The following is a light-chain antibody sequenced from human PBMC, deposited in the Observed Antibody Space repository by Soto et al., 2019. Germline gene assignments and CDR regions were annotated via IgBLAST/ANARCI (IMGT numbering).Light chain of an antibody. Sequence: DIQMTQFPSTLSASVGDRVTITCRASQSISSWLAWYQQKPGKAPKLLIYDASSLESGVPSRFSGSGSGTEFTLTISSLQPEDFETYYCLQHDNFPWTFGQGTKVDIK. V-gene: IGKV1-5*01. CDR1: QSISSW. CDR3: LQHDNFPWT. CDR2: DAS. J-gene: IGKJ1*01.